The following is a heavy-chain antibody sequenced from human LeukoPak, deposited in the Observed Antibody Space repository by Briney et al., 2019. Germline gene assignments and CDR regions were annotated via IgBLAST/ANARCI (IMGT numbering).Heavy chain of an antibody. CDR2: TSAYNGNT. Sequence: ASVKVSCKASGYTFTSYGISWVRQAPGQGLEWMGWTSAYNGNTNYAQKLQGRVTMTTDTSTSTAYMELRSLRSDDTAVYYCARDLRLTTEPHYYYMDVWGKGTTVTVSS. J-gene: IGHJ6*03. CDR3: ARDLRLTTEPHYYYMDV. CDR1: GYTFTSYG. V-gene: IGHV1-18*01. D-gene: IGHD1-14*01.